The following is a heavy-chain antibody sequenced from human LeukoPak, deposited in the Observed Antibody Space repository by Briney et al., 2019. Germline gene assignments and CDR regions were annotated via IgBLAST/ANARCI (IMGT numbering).Heavy chain of an antibody. CDR2: INHSGST. Sequence: SETLSLTCAVYGGSFSGYYWSWIRQPPGKGLEWIGEINHSGSTNYNPSLKSRVTISVDTSKNQFSLKLSSVTAAGTAVYYCARGRGVLHWFDPWGQGTLVTVSS. J-gene: IGHJ5*02. CDR3: ARGRGVLHWFDP. CDR1: GGSFSGYY. D-gene: IGHD3-10*01. V-gene: IGHV4-34*01.